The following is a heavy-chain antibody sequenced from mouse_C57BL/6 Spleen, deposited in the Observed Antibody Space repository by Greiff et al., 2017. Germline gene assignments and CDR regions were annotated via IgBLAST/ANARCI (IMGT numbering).Heavy chain of an antibody. J-gene: IGHJ4*01. Sequence: QVQLKESGAELAKPGASVKLSCKASGYTFTSYWMHWVKQRPGQGLEWIGYINPSSGYTKYNQKFKDKATLTADKSPSTAYMQLSSLTYEDSAVYYCASDSDAMDYWGQGTSVTVSS. V-gene: IGHV1-7*01. CDR1: GYTFTSYW. CDR3: ASDSDAMDY. CDR2: INPSSGYT.